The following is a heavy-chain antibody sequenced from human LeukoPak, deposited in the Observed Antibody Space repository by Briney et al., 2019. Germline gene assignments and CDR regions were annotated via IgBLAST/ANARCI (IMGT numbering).Heavy chain of an antibody. D-gene: IGHD2-21*02. J-gene: IGHJ4*02. CDR3: AKRHYPGAYCAGDCYYSY. V-gene: IGHV3-23*01. CDR2: ITADGGST. Sequence: GGSLRLSCAASGFTFNSYAMSWVRQAPGKGLEWVSGITADGGSTFYADSVKGRFTISRDNSKNTLYLQTDSLRAEDTAVYYCAKRHYPGAYCAGDCYYSYGGQGTLVTVPS. CDR1: GFTFNSYA.